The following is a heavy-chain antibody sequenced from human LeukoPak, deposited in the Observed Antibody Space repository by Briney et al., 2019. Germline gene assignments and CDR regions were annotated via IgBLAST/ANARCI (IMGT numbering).Heavy chain of an antibody. CDR1: GFTVSSNY. Sequence: GGSLRLSCAASGFTVSSNYVSWVRQAPGKELEWVSVIYSGGFTYYADSVKGRFTISRDNSKSTLYLQMNSLRAEDTAVYFCARLGTTVTHFDYWGQGTLVTVSS. CDR2: IYSGGFT. J-gene: IGHJ4*02. CDR3: ARLGTTVTHFDY. V-gene: IGHV3-66*01. D-gene: IGHD4-17*01.